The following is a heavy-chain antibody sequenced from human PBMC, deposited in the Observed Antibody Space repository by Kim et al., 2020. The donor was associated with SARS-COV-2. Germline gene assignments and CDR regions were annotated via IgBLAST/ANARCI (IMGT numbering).Heavy chain of an antibody. CDR1: GFNFGDAW. J-gene: IGHJ6*01. CDR3: ATAAQFPV. CDR2: IKTETDGST. V-gene: IGHV3-15*05. Sequence: GGSLRLSCVASGFNFGDAWMNWIRQAPGKGLEWVGRIKTETDGSTHYGAAMKGRFTISRDDSKNSLYLQIDSLKVEDTGVYYCATAAQFPVWGRGTTVTVSA.